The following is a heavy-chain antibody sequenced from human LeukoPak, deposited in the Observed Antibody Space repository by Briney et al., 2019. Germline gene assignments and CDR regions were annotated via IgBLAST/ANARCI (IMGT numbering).Heavy chain of an antibody. V-gene: IGHV3-7*04. CDR1: GFTFSRYW. CDR2: ISQDGGEK. CDR3: AGDRSRATVVNSNWFGP. Sequence: AGSLRLSCAASGFTFSRYWMGWVRPAPGKGREWVANISQDGGEKYYMDSVKGRFSITRDNATNSVYLQMNSLRAEDTAVYYCAGDRSRATVVNSNWFGPWGQGTLVTVSS. J-gene: IGHJ5*02. D-gene: IGHD4-23*01.